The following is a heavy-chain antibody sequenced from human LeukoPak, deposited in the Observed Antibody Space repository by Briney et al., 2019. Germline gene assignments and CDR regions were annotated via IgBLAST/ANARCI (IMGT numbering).Heavy chain of an antibody. CDR3: AREHCSGGSCYSGAIRYYFDY. CDR1: GGSITSNSYY. D-gene: IGHD2-15*01. CDR2: IYYSGST. Sequence: PSETLPLTCTVSGGSITSNSYYWGWIRQPPGKGLEWIGSIYYSGSTYYNPSLKRRVTISIDTSKNQFSLKLSSVTAADTAVYYCAREHCSGGSCYSGAIRYYFDYWGQGTLVTVSS. V-gene: IGHV4-39*07. J-gene: IGHJ4*02.